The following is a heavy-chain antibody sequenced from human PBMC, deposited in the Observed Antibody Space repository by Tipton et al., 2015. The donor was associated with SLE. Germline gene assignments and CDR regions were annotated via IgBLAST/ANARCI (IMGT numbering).Heavy chain of an antibody. CDR3: TYDSSGYYYFDY. Sequence: SLRLSCAASGFTFSSYSMNWVRQAPGKGLEWVSYISSSSSYIYYADSVKGRFTISRDNAKNSLCLQMNSLRAEDTAVYYCTYDSSGYYYFDYWGQGTLVTVSS. D-gene: IGHD3-22*01. CDR1: GFTFSSYS. CDR2: ISSSSSYI. V-gene: IGHV3-21*05. J-gene: IGHJ4*02.